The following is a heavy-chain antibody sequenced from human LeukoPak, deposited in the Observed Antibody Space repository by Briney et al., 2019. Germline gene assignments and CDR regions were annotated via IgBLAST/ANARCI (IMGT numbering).Heavy chain of an antibody. CDR3: ARAVDGYSPFDH. V-gene: IGHV4-59*01. J-gene: IGHJ4*02. Sequence: SETLSLTCSVSGGSMYTYYWSWIRQPPGNGLEWIAYIYDGGSINYNPSLKSRVTISIDTSRNQFSLKVNSVTAADTAVYYCARAVDGYSPFDHWGQGTPVTVSS. CDR1: GGSMYTYY. D-gene: IGHD5-24*01. CDR2: IYDGGSI.